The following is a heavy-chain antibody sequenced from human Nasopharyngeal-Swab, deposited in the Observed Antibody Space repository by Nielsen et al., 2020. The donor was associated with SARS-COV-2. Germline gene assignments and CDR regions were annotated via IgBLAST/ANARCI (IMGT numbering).Heavy chain of an antibody. CDR2: ISAYNGNT. D-gene: IGHD2-21*02. CDR3: ARYGGDRGLTFDI. J-gene: IGHJ3*02. Sequence: WVRQAPGQGLEWMGWISAYNGNTNYAQKLQGRVTMTTDTSTSTAYMELRSLRSDDTAVYCCARYGGDRGLTFDIWGQGTMVTVSS. V-gene: IGHV1-18*01.